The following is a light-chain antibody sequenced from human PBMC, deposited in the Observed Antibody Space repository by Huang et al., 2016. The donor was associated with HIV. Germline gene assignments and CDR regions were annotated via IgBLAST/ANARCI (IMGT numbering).Light chain of an antibody. J-gene: IGKJ1*01. CDR1: QSVSASY. CDR2: GTP. Sequence: DIVLTQSPGTLSLSPGERASLSCRASQSVSASYIAWYQKKPGQAPRLLVYGTPNRAAGIPEPVSGKSRGAGIPERISGRGAGTDFTLTISRLEPEDFSVYYCQHHGSSRWTFGQGTKIEFK. CDR3: QHHGSSRWT. V-gene: IGKV3-20*01.